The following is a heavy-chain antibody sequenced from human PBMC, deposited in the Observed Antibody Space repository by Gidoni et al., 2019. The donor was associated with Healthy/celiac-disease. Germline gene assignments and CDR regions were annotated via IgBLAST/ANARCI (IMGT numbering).Heavy chain of an antibody. V-gene: IGHV4-4*07. Sequence: QVQLQESGPGLVKPSETLSHTCTVSGGSISSYYWSWIRQPAGKGLEWIGRIYTSGSTNYNPSLKSRVTMSVDTSKNQFSLKLSSVTAADTAVYYCARDAINWGAGRNYYYYYMDVWGKGTTVTVSS. CDR2: IYTSGST. J-gene: IGHJ6*03. CDR3: ARDAINWGAGRNYYYYYMDV. D-gene: IGHD7-27*01. CDR1: GGSISSYY.